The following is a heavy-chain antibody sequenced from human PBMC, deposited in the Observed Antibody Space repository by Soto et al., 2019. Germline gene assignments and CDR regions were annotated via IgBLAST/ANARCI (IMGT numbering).Heavy chain of an antibody. CDR3: AKDIGGAYCSSTSCYNGPSAFDI. Sequence: EVQLVESGGGLVQPGRSLRLSCAASGFTFDDYAMHWVRQAPGKGLEWVSGISWNSGSIGYADSVKGRFTICRDNAKNSLYLQMNSLRAEDTALYYCAKDIGGAYCSSTSCYNGPSAFDIWGQGTMVTVSS. CDR2: ISWNSGSI. V-gene: IGHV3-9*01. J-gene: IGHJ3*02. CDR1: GFTFDDYA. D-gene: IGHD2-2*02.